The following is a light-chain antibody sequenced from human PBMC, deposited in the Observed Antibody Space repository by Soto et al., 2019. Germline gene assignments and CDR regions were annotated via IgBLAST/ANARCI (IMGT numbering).Light chain of an antibody. V-gene: IGKV4-1*01. CDR3: QQYISTPRK. CDR1: QSVLYSYNNKNC. J-gene: IGKJ1*01. CDR2: WAS. Sequence: DIVMTQSPDSLAVSLGERATINCESSQSVLYSYNNKNCLAWYQQRPGQPPKLLIYWASTRESGVPDRFSGSGSGTDFTLTISSLQAEDVAVYYCQQYISTPRKFGQGTKVVIK.